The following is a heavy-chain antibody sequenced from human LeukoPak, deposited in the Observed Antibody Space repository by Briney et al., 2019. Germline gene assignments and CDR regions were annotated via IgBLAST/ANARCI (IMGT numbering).Heavy chain of an antibody. CDR3: ARAKVPAAPEYYYYMDV. CDR2: MYYSGIT. Sequence: SETLSLTCTVSGGSISSYYWSWIRQPPGKGLEWIGYMYYSGITNYNPSLKSRVTISVDTSKNQISLNLRSVTAADTAVYYWARAKVPAAPEYYYYMDVWGKGTTVTVSS. J-gene: IGHJ6*03. CDR1: GGSISSYY. V-gene: IGHV4-59*01. D-gene: IGHD2-2*01.